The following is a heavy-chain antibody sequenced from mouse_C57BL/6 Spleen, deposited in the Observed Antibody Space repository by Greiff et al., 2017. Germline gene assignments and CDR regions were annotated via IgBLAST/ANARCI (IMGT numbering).Heavy chain of an antibody. V-gene: IGHV1-55*01. D-gene: IGHD1-1*01. CDR3: ARGEYYGSRGGFAY. Sequence: QLKQPGAELVKPGASVKMSCKASGYTFTSYWITWVKQRPGQGLEWIGDIYPGSGSTNYNEKFKSKATLTVDTSSSTAYMQLSSLTSEDSAVYYCARGEYYGSRGGFAYWGQGTLVTVSA. CDR1: GYTFTSYW. CDR2: IYPGSGST. J-gene: IGHJ3*01.